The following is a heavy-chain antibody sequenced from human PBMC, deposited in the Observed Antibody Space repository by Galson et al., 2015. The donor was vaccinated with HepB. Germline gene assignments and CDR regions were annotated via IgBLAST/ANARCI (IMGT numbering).Heavy chain of an antibody. CDR1: GFSFSDFA. V-gene: IGHV3-30*04. CDR3: ATAYRCSGGRCDSLGDY. D-gene: IGHD2-15*01. CDR2: ISHDGKHQ. Sequence: SLRLSCAASGFSFSDFALHWVRQGPGKGPEWVALISHDGKHQYYADSVRGRFTISRDISKNNLNLQMNSLRAEDPAIYYCATAYRCSGGRCDSLGDYWGQGTLVTVSS. J-gene: IGHJ4*02.